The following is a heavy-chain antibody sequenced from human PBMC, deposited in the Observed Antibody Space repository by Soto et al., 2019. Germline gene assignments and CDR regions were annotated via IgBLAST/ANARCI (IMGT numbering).Heavy chain of an antibody. V-gene: IGHV3-30-3*01. CDR3: ARGSSSWYAHYHYGMDV. D-gene: IGHD6-13*01. CDR2: ISYDGSNK. J-gene: IGHJ6*04. CDR1: GFTFSSYA. Sequence: GGSLRLSCAASGFTFSSYAMHWVRQAPGKWLEWVAVISYDGSNKYYADSVKGRFTISRDNSKNTLYLQMNSLRAEDTAVYYCARGSSSWYAHYHYGMDVWGKGXTVTVYS.